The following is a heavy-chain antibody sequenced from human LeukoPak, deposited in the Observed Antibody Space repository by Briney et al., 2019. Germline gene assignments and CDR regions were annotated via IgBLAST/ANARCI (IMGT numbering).Heavy chain of an antibody. J-gene: IGHJ4*02. D-gene: IGHD3-22*01. CDR3: AKGLWYYYDSSGYVDY. Sequence: GSLRLSCAASGFTFSSYGMHWVRQAPGKGLEWVAVISYDGSNKYYADSVKGRFTISRDNSKNTLYLQMNSLRAEDTAVYYCAKGLWYYYDSSGYVDYWGQGTLVTVSS. CDR2: ISYDGSNK. CDR1: GFTFSSYG. V-gene: IGHV3-30*18.